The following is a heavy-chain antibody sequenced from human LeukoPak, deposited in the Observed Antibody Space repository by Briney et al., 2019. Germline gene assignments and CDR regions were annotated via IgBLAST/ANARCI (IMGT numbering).Heavy chain of an antibody. CDR3: ARASYSYDINGWVPFDY. J-gene: IGHJ4*02. CDR1: GGSISSGSYY. D-gene: IGHD3-22*01. Sequence: SETLSLTCTVSGGSISSGSYYWSWIRQPAGKGLEWIGRISTSRSTNYNPSLKSRVTISGDTSKNQFSLRLSSVTAADTAVYYCARASYSYDINGWVPFDYWGQGTLVTVSS. CDR2: ISTSRST. V-gene: IGHV4-61*02.